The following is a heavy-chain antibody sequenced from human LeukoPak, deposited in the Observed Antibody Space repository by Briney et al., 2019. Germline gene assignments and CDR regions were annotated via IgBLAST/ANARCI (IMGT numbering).Heavy chain of an antibody. Sequence: GASVKVSCKASGGTFSSYAISWVRQVPGQGLEWMGGIIPIFGTANYAQKFQGRVTITTDESTSTAYMELSSLRSEDTAVYYCAGIVVPADDYYYYYYMDVWGKGTTVTVSS. CDR3: AGIVVPADDYYYYYYMDV. CDR1: GGTFSSYA. D-gene: IGHD2-2*01. CDR2: IIPIFGTA. V-gene: IGHV1-69*05. J-gene: IGHJ6*03.